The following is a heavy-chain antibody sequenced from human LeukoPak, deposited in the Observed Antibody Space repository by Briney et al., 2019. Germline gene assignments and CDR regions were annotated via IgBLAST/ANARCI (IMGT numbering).Heavy chain of an antibody. V-gene: IGHV4-34*01. J-gene: IGHJ4*02. CDR3: ARGVRDYDILNY. CDR2: INHSGST. D-gene: IGHD3-9*01. Sequence: SETLSLTCAVYGGSFSGYYWSWIRQSPGKGLEWIGEINHSGSTNYNPSLKSRVTLSVDTSKNQFSLKLSSVTAADTAVYYCARGVRDYDILNYWGQGTLVAVSS. CDR1: GGSFSGYY.